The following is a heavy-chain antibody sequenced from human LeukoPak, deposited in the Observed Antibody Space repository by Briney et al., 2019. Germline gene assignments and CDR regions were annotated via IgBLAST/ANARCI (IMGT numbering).Heavy chain of an antibody. Sequence: ASVKVSCKASGYTFTSYGISWVRQAPGQGLEWMGWISAYNGNTNYAQKLQGRVTMTTDTSTSTAYMELRSLRSDDTAVYYCARDISHYNWNDEGPPVDPWGQGTLVTVSS. V-gene: IGHV1-18*01. D-gene: IGHD1-1*01. CDR2: ISAYNGNT. CDR1: GYTFTSYG. J-gene: IGHJ5*02. CDR3: ARDISHYNWNDEGPPVDP.